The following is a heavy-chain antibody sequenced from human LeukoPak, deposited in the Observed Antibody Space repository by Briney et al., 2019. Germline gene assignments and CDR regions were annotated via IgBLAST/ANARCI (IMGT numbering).Heavy chain of an antibody. Sequence: PSETLSLTCAVSGGSISSSNWWSWVRQPPGKGLEWIGSIYYSGSTYYNPSLKSRVTISVDTSKNQFSLKLSSVTAADTAVYYCARLAVAGTSDYWGQGTLVTVSS. CDR2: IYYSGST. V-gene: IGHV4-39*01. CDR3: ARLAVAGTSDY. D-gene: IGHD6-19*01. CDR1: GGSISSSNW. J-gene: IGHJ4*02.